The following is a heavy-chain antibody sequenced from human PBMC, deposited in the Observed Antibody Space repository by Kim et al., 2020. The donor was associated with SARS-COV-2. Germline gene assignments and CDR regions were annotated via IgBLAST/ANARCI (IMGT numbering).Heavy chain of an antibody. CDR1: GGAFSRDS. CDR2: IIPLIGKT. V-gene: IGHV1-69*02. Sequence: SVKVSCKSSGGAFSRDSITWVRQAPGHGLEWMGRIIPLIGKTNYAQKYQGRVTITADKSTTTAYMELSSLRSEDTAVYYCARMRVTSNYYYGLDVWGQGTTVIVSS. CDR3: ARMRVTSNYYYGLDV. D-gene: IGHD4-17*01. J-gene: IGHJ6*02.